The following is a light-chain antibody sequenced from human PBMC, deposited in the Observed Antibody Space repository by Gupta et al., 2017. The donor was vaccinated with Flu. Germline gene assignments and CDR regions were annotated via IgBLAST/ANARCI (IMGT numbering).Light chain of an antibody. CDR3: QSFDNSLSGRV. CDR2: GNN. J-gene: IGLJ3*02. Sequence: QSMLTPPPSVSGAPGQRVTISCTGSSSNIGARYAVHWYQQLPGTAPKLLIFGNNNRPSGVPDRFSGSRSGTSASLVITVLQADDEADYYCQSFDNSLSGRVFGGGTKLTVL. V-gene: IGLV1-40*01. CDR1: SSNIGARYA.